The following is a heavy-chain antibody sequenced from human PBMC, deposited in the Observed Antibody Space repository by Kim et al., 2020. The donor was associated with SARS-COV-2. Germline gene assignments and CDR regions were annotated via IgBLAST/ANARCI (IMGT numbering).Heavy chain of an antibody. CDR1: GFTFSSQW. J-gene: IGHJ4*02. CDR3: AKDGRTYPY. V-gene: IGHV3-7*01. D-gene: IGHD2-2*01. CDR2: IKQDGSEQ. Sequence: GGSLRLSCAASGFTFSSQWMSWVRQAPGKGLEWVANIKQDGSEQYYVDSVKGRFTISRDNARNSLFLQMNSLRAEDTAVYYCAKDGRTYPYWGQGTLVTVSS.